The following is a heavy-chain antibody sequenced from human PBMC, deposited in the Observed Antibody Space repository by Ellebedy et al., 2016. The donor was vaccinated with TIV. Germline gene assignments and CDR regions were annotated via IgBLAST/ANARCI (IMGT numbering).Heavy chain of an antibody. CDR2: TKEDGSER. D-gene: IGHD5-12*01. J-gene: IGHJ4*02. CDR3: ARDRGYDTFDY. V-gene: IGHV3-7*01. CDR1: GFPISNFW. Sequence: PGGSLRLSCAASGFPISNFWMAWVRKAPGKGLQWVGNTKEDGSERYYVDSVRGRFTISRDNTKNSLYLEMNSLRVEDTAVYYCARDRGYDTFDYWGQGILVTVSS.